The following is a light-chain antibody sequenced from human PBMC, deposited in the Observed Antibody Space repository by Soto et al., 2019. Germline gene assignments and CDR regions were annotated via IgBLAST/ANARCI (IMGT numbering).Light chain of an antibody. Sequence: EIVLTQSPGTLSLSPGEGATLSCRASQSVRSNYLAWYQQKPDQAPRLLIYGASSRATGIPDRFSGSGSGTDFTLTISRLEPEDFAVYYCQHYGGSPLYTFGQGTKLEIK. V-gene: IGKV3-20*01. CDR1: QSVRSNY. CDR3: QHYGGSPLYT. J-gene: IGKJ2*01. CDR2: GAS.